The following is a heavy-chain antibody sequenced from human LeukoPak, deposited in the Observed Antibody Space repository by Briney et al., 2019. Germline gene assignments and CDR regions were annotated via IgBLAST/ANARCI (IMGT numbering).Heavy chain of an antibody. J-gene: IGHJ4*02. Sequence: PGRSLRLSCTASGFTFGDYAMSWVRQAPGKGLEWVGFIRSKAYGGTTEYAASVKGRFTISRDDSKSIAYLQMNSLKTEDTAVYYCTRDTSGYDFVDFGYWGQGTLVTVSS. CDR3: TRDTSGYDFVDFGY. CDR2: IRSKAYGGTT. CDR1: GFTFGDYA. D-gene: IGHD5-12*01. V-gene: IGHV3-49*04.